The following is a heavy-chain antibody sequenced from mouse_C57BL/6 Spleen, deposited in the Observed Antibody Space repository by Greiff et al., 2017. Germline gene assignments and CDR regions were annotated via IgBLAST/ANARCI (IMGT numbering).Heavy chain of an antibody. D-gene: IGHD1-1*01. CDR2: IYPGGGYT. J-gene: IGHJ1*03. CDR1: GYTFTNYW. Sequence: VQLQQSGAELVRPGTSVKMSCKASGYTFTNYWIGWAKQRPGHGLEWIGDIYPGGGYTNYNEKFKGKATLTADKSSSTAYMQFSSLTSEDSAIYYCAREGYGGSYFWYFDVWGTGTTVTVSS. V-gene: IGHV1-63*01. CDR3: AREGYGGSYFWYFDV.